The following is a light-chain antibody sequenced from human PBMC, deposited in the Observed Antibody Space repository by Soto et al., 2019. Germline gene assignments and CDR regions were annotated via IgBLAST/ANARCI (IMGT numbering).Light chain of an antibody. CDR3: LQHHTYPQT. V-gene: IGKV1-17*01. CDR1: QGIRSD. J-gene: IGKJ1*01. CDR2: GAS. Sequence: DLQMTQSPSSLSASVGDRVTITCRASQGIRSDLGWFQQKPGKGPKRLIFGASTLQSGVPSRFTGSGSGTDFTLTISSLQPEDFATYYCLQHHTYPQTFGQGTKVEIK.